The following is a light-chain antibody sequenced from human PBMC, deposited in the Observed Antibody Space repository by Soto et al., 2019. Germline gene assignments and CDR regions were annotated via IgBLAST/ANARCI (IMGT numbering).Light chain of an antibody. J-gene: IGKJ1*01. CDR1: QSVSSN. CDR2: GAS. V-gene: IGKV3D-15*01. Sequence: EIVLTQSPGTLSLSPGERATLSFRASQSVSSNYLAWYQQKPGQAPRLLIYGASFRATGIPDRFSGSGSGTEFTLTISSLQSEDFAVYYCQQYNNWPPWTFGQGTKVDIK. CDR3: QQYNNWPPWT.